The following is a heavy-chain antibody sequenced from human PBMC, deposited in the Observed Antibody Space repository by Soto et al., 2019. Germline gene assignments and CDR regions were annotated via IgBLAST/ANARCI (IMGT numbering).Heavy chain of an antibody. J-gene: IGHJ5*02. CDR2: IYWDDDK. CDR3: SQRPPHFCLGRGRGNLFGP. D-gene: IGHD3-10*02. Sequence: QITLKESGPTLVKPTQTLTLTCSFSGFSLSTTGVGVGWIRQPPGKALEWLALIYWDDDKRYSPSLKSRLTIPQDTPQNPIIPTMTNLDPVDTATFFRSQRPPHFCLGRGRGNLFGPWGQGTLV. V-gene: IGHV2-5*02. CDR1: GFSLSTTGVG.